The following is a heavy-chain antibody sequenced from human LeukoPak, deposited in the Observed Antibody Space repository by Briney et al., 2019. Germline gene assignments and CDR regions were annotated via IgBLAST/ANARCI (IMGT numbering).Heavy chain of an antibody. V-gene: IGHV1-2*02. D-gene: IGHD2-2*01. Sequence: GASVKVSCKASGYTFTGYCMHWVRQAPGQGLEWMGWINPNSGGTNYAQKFQGRVTMTRDTSISTAYMELSRLRSDDTAVYYCARDPPRYCSSTGCLGGWFDPWGQGTLVTVSS. CDR3: ARDPPRYCSSTGCLGGWFDP. CDR2: INPNSGGT. CDR1: GYTFTGYC. J-gene: IGHJ5*02.